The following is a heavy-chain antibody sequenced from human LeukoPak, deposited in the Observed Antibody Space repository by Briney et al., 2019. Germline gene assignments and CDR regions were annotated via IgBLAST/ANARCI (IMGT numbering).Heavy chain of an antibody. J-gene: IGHJ4*02. CDR2: IYTSGST. CDR3: AREAYYYDSSGYCFDY. CDR1: GGSFSGYY. Sequence: PSETLSLTCAVYGGSFSGYYWSWIRQPAGKGLEWIGRIYTSGSTNYNPSLKSRVTISVDKSKNQFSLKLSSVTAADTAVYYCAREAYYYDSSGYCFDYWGQGTLVTVSS. D-gene: IGHD3-22*01. V-gene: IGHV4-4*07.